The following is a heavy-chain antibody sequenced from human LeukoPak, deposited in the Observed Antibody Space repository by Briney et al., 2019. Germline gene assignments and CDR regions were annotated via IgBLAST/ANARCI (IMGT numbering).Heavy chain of an antibody. Sequence: GGSLRLSCAASGFTISSNYMSWVRQAPGKGLEWVSVIYSGGSTYYADSVKGRFTISRDTSRNTLFLQMNSLRTEDTAVYYCAKDWGQVPASISGHWGQGTLVTVSS. CDR3: AKDWGQVPASISGH. J-gene: IGHJ1*01. CDR1: GFTISSNY. D-gene: IGHD2-2*01. V-gene: IGHV3-66*01. CDR2: IYSGGST.